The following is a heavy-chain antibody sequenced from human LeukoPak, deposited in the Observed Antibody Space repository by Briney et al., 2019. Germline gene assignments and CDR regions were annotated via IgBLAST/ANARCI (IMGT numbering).Heavy chain of an antibody. V-gene: IGHV1-2*02. D-gene: IGHD3-10*01. CDR3: AADSTPMVRGTIIAFAY. CDR1: GYTFTGYY. Sequence: ASVKVSCKASGYTFTGYYMHWVRQAPGQGLEWMGWINPNSGGTNYAQKFQGRVTMTRDTSISTAYMELSRLRSDDTAVYYCAADSTPMVRGTIIAFAYWGQGTQVTVSS. J-gene: IGHJ4*02. CDR2: INPNSGGT.